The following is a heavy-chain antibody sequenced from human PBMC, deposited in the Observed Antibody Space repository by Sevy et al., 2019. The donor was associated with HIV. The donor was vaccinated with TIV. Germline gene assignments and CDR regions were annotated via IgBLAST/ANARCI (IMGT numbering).Heavy chain of an antibody. J-gene: IGHJ2*01. V-gene: IGHV4-59*01. Sequence: SETLSLTCTVSGGSISSYYGSWVRQPPGKGLEWIGYIYYSGSTNYNPSLKSRVTISVDTSKNQFSLKLSSVTAADTAVYYCARGYGSSSWYWYFDLWGRGTLVTVSS. D-gene: IGHD6-13*01. CDR1: GGSISSYY. CDR2: IYYSGST. CDR3: ARGYGSSSWYWYFDL.